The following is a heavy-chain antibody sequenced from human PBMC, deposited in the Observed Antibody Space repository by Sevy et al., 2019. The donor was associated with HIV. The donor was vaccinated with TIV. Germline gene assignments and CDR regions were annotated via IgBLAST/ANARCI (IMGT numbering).Heavy chain of an antibody. J-gene: IGHJ5*02. CDR3: TRGRSGTYGWFDP. Sequence: GGSLRLSCAASGFTFSSHWMHWVRQAPGKGLVWVSRLNGDGSSASYADFVKGRFTISRDNGKNTVYLQISSLTADDTAVYYCTRGRSGTYGWFDPWGQGTMVTVSS. V-gene: IGHV3-74*01. CDR1: GFTFSSHW. D-gene: IGHD6-19*01. CDR2: LNGDGSSA.